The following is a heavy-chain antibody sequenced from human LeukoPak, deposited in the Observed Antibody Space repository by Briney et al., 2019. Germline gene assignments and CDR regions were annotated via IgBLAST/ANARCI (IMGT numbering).Heavy chain of an antibody. CDR1: GFTFRNYG. V-gene: IGHV3-23*01. Sequence: GGSLRLSCAASGFTFRNYGMSWVRQAPGKGLEWVSVVSDSGSSAYYTDSVKGRFTISRDNSKNTLYLQMNSPRAGDTAVYYCAPDLRGAAWSLDYRGRGTLVTVSS. J-gene: IGHJ4*02. CDR2: VSDSGSSA. CDR3: APDLRGAAWSLDY. D-gene: IGHD2-15*01.